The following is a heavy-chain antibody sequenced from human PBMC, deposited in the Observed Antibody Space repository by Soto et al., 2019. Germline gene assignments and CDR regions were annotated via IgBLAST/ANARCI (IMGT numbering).Heavy chain of an antibody. J-gene: IGHJ4*02. CDR3: ASHLVYDFWSGYWGLPERPPNVFDY. V-gene: IGHV4-39*01. CDR2: IYYSGST. Sequence: SETLSLTCTVSGGSISSSSYYWGWIRQPPGKGLEWIGSIYYSGSTYYNPSLKSRVTISVDTSKNQFSLKLSSVTAADTAVYYCASHLVYDFWSGYWGLPERPPNVFDYWGQGTLVTVSS. CDR1: GGSISSSSYY. D-gene: IGHD3-3*01.